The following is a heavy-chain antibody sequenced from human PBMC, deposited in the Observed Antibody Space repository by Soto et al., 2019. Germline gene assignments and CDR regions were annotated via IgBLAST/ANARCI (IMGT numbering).Heavy chain of an antibody. D-gene: IGHD2-2*01. CDR1: GFTFSSYA. CDR2: ISYDGSNK. J-gene: IGHJ6*02. V-gene: IGHV3-30-3*01. Sequence: QVQLVESGGGVVQPGRSLRLSCAASGFTFSSYAMHWVRQAPGKGLEWVAVISYDGSNKYYADSVKGRFTISRDNSKNTXYXXMNSLRAEDTAVYYCARDRIVLVPAAMGYYYGMDVWGQGTTVTVSS. CDR3: ARDRIVLVPAAMGYYYGMDV.